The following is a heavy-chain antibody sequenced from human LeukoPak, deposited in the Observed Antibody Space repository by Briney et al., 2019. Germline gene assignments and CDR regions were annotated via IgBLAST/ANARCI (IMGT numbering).Heavy chain of an antibody. J-gene: IGHJ4*02. CDR3: ARPVRCSATTCTGPFDY. D-gene: IGHD6-19*01. V-gene: IGHV4-34*01. Sequence: GSLRLSCAASGFRFNTYWMSWVRQTPGKGLEWIGEIDHIGRTTYNPSLKSRVTISVDTSKNQFSLRLTSVTASDTAVYYCARPVRCSATTCTGPFDYWGQGTLVTVSS. CDR1: GFRFNTYW. CDR2: IDHIGRT.